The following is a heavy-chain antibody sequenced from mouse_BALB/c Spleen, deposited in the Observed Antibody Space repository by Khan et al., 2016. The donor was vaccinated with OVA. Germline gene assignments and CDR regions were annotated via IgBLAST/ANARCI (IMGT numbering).Heavy chain of an antibody. V-gene: IGHV2-2*02. J-gene: IGHJ2*01. CDR3: ARNRNGYFDY. CDR1: GFSLTNYG. D-gene: IGHD1-1*02. CDR2: IWSSGIT. Sequence: QVQLKQSGPGLVQPSQSLSITCTVSGFSLTNYGVHWVRQSPGKGLEWLGVIWSSGITDYNATFMSRLSISRDISKSQVFFKMNSLQANDTGIYYCARNRNGYFDYCGQGTTLTGSS.